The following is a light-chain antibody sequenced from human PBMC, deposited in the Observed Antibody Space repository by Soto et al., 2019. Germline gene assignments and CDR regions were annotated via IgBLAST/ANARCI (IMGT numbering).Light chain of an antibody. V-gene: IGKV3-20*01. CDR3: QQYGSSRGT. CDR1: QRVSSSY. J-gene: IGKJ1*01. Sequence: EIVLTQSPGTLSLSPGERATLSCRASQRVSSSYLAWYQQKPGQAPRLLIYAASSRALGIPDRFSGGVSGTDFTLTISRLEPEDFAVYYCQQYGSSRGTFGQGTTVEIK. CDR2: AAS.